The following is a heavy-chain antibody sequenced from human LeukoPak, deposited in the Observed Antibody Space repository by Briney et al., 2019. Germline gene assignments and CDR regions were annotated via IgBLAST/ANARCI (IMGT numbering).Heavy chain of an antibody. CDR1: GGSISSSSYY. V-gene: IGHV4-39*07. CDR3: ARGEQLESFDY. Sequence: SETLSLTCTVSGGSISSSSYYWGWIRQPPGKGQEWIGSIYYSGSTYYNPSLKSRVTISVDTSKNQFSLKLSSVTAADTAVYYCARGEQLESFDYWGQGTLVTVSS. J-gene: IGHJ4*02. D-gene: IGHD6-6*01. CDR2: IYYSGST.